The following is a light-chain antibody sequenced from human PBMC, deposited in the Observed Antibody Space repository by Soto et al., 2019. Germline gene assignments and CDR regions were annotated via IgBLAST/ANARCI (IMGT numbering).Light chain of an antibody. V-gene: IGKV2-28*01. J-gene: IGKJ3*01. CDR1: QSLLHSNGYTY. CDR3: LQALQTPLFT. Sequence: DLVMTQSPLSLPVIPGEPASISCRSSQSLLHSNGYTYLDWYRQKPGQAPQLLIYLGSNRASGVPDRFSGSGSGTDFTLTISRLEAEDVGVYYCLQALQTPLFTFGPGTKVDIK. CDR2: LGS.